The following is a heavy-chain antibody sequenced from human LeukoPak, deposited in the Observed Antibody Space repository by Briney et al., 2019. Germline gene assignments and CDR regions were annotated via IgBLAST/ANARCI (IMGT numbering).Heavy chain of an antibody. CDR2: IRSKANSYAT. Sequence: GGSLRLSCAASGFDFSGSAMHWVRQASGKGLEWVGRIRSKANSYATAYDASVKGRFTISRDDSKNTAYLQMISLKTEDTALYYCTRNYYDSTGYYYADYWGQGTLVTVSS. V-gene: IGHV3-73*01. CDR3: TRNYYDSTGYYYADY. D-gene: IGHD3-22*01. J-gene: IGHJ4*02. CDR1: GFDFSGSA.